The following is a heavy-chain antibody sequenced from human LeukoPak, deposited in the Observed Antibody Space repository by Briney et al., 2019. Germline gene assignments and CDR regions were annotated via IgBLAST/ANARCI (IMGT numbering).Heavy chain of an antibody. D-gene: IGHD2-15*01. Sequence: GGSLRLSCSASGFPFNTYAIHWVRQAPGKGLEYVAGISSNGDNTDFADSAKGRFTISRDNSKSTLFLQMNSLRAEDTAVYFCTRDSALLGVAFDLWGQGTVATVSS. CDR3: TRDSALLGVAFDL. J-gene: IGHJ3*01. CDR1: GFPFNTYA. V-gene: IGHV3-64D*06. CDR2: ISSNGDNT.